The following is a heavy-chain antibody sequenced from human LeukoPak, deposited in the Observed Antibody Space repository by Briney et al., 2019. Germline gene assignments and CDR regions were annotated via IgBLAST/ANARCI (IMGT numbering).Heavy chain of an antibody. CDR3: AKDFCTSTSCYILDS. CDR1: GFMFSSSG. D-gene: IGHD2-2*02. J-gene: IGHJ4*02. CDR2: IWDNGNNQ. V-gene: IGHV3-30*02. Sequence: GGSLRLSCAASGFMFSSSGMHWVRQAPGKGLEWVAVIWDNGNNQYYADSVKGRFSISRDNSKKMLYLEMVSLRPEDTAVYYCAKDFCTSTSCYILDSWGQGTLVTVSA.